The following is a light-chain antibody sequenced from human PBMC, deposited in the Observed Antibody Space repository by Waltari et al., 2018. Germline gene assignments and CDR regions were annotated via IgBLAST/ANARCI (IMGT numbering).Light chain of an antibody. CDR1: QSVSRT. CDR2: DAS. V-gene: IGKV3-20*01. Sequence: IVLTPSPASLSLSPGDRATLSCSASQSVSRTLAWYQQRPGQAPRLLIYDASSRATGIPDRFSGSGSGTEFSLTISRLEPEDVAVYYCQKYGTRPATFGQGTKVEVK. J-gene: IGKJ1*01. CDR3: QKYGTRPAT.